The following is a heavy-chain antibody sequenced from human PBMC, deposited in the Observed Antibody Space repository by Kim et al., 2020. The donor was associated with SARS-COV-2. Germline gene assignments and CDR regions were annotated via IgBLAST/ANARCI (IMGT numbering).Heavy chain of an antibody. CDR3: ARDVLSHYSGSGTEHWVYP. CDR2: INTIFGKA. D-gene: IGHD3-10*01. V-gene: IGHV1-69*13. Sequence: SVKVSCKASGDTFSSYAISWVRQAPGQGLEWMGGINTIFGKANYAQEFKGRVTITADESTSTAYMELSSLRSEDTAVYYCARDVLSHYSGSGTEHWVYPWGQGTLVTVSS. J-gene: IGHJ5*02. CDR1: GDTFSSYA.